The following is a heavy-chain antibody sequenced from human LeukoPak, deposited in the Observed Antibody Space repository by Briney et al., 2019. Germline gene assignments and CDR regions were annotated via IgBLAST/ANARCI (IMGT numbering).Heavy chain of an antibody. V-gene: IGHV3-48*03. D-gene: IGHD5-12*01. Sequence: GGSLRLSCAASGFTFSRYEMNWVRQAPGKGLEWVSYISSGGSTIYYADSVKGRFTISRDNAKNSLYLQMNSLRAEDTAVYYCARGPNRRGSAFVFDYWGQGTLVTVSS. CDR3: ARGPNRRGSAFVFDY. J-gene: IGHJ4*02. CDR1: GFTFSRYE. CDR2: ISSGGSTI.